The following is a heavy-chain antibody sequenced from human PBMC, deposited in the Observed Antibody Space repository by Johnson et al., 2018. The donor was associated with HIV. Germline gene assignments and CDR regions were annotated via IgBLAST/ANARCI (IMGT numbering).Heavy chain of an antibody. Sequence: EVQLVESGGGLVQPGGSLRLSCDDYVMGWVRQVPGKGLEWISVINWNGGSTGYIDSVKGRFTVSRDNSKNTLYLQMKSLRPEDTAVYYCVRPAAAGRDDAFDIWGQGTMVTVSS. V-gene: IGHV3-20*04. CDR1: DYV. D-gene: IGHD6-13*01. CDR3: VRPAAAGRDDAFDI. CDR2: INWNGGST. J-gene: IGHJ3*02.